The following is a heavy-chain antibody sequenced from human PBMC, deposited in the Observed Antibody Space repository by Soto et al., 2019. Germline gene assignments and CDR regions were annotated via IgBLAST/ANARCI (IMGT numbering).Heavy chain of an antibody. J-gene: IGHJ4*02. CDR2: ISGSGGST. Sequence: EVQLLESGGGLVQPGGSLRLSCEASGFTFSSYAMSWVPQAPGKGLEGVSAISGSGGSTYNADSVKGGFTISRDNSKNTLYLQMNSLRAEDTAVYYCATLHRIFGVVTNPVDYWGQGTLVTVSS. CDR3: ATLHRIFGVVTNPVDY. D-gene: IGHD3-3*02. V-gene: IGHV3-23*01. CDR1: GFTFSSYA.